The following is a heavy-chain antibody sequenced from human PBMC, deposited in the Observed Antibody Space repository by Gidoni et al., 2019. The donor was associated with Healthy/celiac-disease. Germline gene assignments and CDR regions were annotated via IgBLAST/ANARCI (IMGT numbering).Heavy chain of an antibody. Sequence: QVQLVESGGGVVQPGRSLRLSCAASGFPFSSYAMHWVRQAPGKGLEWVAVISYDGSNKYYADSVKGRFTISRDNSKNTLYLQMNSLRAEDTAVYYCARAALIYCGGDCYSFDYWGQGTLVTVSS. V-gene: IGHV3-30-3*01. CDR1: GFPFSSYA. CDR3: ARAALIYCGGDCYSFDY. CDR2: ISYDGSNK. D-gene: IGHD2-21*02. J-gene: IGHJ4*02.